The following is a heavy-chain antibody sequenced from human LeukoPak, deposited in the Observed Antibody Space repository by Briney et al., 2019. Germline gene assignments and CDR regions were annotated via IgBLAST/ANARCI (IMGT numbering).Heavy chain of an antibody. V-gene: IGHV3-21*01. CDR3: ARDRPWAGATRPDY. D-gene: IGHD1-26*01. CDR2: ISSSSSYI. Sequence: GGSLRLSCAASGFTFSSYSMNWVRQAPGKGLEWVSSISSSSSYIYYADSVKGRFTISRDNAKNSLYLQMNSLRAEDTAVYYCARDRPWAGATRPDYWGQGTLVTVSS. J-gene: IGHJ4*02. CDR1: GFTFSSYS.